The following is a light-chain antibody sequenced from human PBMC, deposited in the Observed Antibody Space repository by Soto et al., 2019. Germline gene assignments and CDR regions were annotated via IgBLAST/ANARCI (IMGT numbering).Light chain of an antibody. CDR2: AAS. CDR1: QRVSSY. V-gene: IGKV3D-15*01. Sequence: EIVLTQSPATLSLSPGETATLSCRASQRVSSYLAWYQQKPGQAPRLLIYAASNRATGIPARFSGSGSGTEFSFTVTSLQSEDFAVYYCQQYDQWPITFGQGTRLDIK. J-gene: IGKJ5*01. CDR3: QQYDQWPIT.